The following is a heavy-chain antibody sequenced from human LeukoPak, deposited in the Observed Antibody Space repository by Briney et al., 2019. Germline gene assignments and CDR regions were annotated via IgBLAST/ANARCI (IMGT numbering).Heavy chain of an antibody. CDR1: GGAFSSYA. CDR2: IIPIFGTA. J-gene: IGHJ4*02. D-gene: IGHD5-18*01. V-gene: IGHV1-69*13. Sequence: SVKVSCKASGGAFSSYAISWVRQAPGQGLEWMGGIIPIFGTANYAQKFQGRVTITADESTSTAYMELSSLRSEDTAVYYCARAAVGISGYSYGYFDYWGQGTLVTVSS. CDR3: ARAAVGISGYSYGYFDY.